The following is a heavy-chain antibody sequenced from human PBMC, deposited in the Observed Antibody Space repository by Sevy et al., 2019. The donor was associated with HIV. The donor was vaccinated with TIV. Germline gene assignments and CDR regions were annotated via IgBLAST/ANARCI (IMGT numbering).Heavy chain of an antibody. CDR2: FYLSGSA. Sequence: SETLSLTCSVSGVSISSHFWSWIRQPPGKGLEWIGYFYLSGSANYHPSLKSRDTISGVTSKNQFSLKLTSVNAADTAVYDCAREVHFYSSGFSAGMDVWGQGTTVTVSS. D-gene: IGHD3-10*01. J-gene: IGHJ6*02. V-gene: IGHV4-59*11. CDR3: AREVHFYSSGFSAGMDV. CDR1: GVSISSHF.